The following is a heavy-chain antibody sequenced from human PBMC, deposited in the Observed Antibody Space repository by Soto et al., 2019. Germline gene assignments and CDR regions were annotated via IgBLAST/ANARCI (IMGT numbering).Heavy chain of an antibody. CDR1: GGSISSHY. V-gene: IGHV4-59*11. CDR2: IYNSGST. D-gene: IGHD3-10*01. Sequence: PSETLSLTCTVSGGSISSHYWSWIRQSPGKGLEWIGYIYNSGSTKYNPSLKSRVTISVDTSKNHFSLKVSPVTAADTAVYYCARGQSNYDGYYFDYWGQGTLVTVSS. J-gene: IGHJ4*02. CDR3: ARGQSNYDGYYFDY.